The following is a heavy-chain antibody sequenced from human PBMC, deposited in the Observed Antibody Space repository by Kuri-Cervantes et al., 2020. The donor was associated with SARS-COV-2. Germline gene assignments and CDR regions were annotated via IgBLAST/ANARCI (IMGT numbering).Heavy chain of an antibody. CDR2: ISSSSSTI. CDR1: GFTFSSYS. J-gene: IGHJ4*02. Sequence: GESLKISCAASGFTFSSYSMNWVRQAPGRGLEWVSYISSSSSTIYYADSVKGRFTISRDNAKNSLYLQMNSLRDEDTAVYYCAKGPSESFGYWGQGTLVTVSS. V-gene: IGHV3-48*02. D-gene: IGHD3-10*01. CDR3: AKGPSESFGY.